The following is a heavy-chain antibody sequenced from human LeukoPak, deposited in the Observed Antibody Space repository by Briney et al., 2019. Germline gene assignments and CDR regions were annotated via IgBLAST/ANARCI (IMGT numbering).Heavy chain of an antibody. CDR1: GFTVSSNY. D-gene: IGHD4-23*01. CDR2: MYIGGST. V-gene: IGHV3-53*01. J-gene: IGHJ4*02. Sequence: GGSLRLSCAASGFTVSSNYMSWVRQAPGKGLEWVSVMYIGGSTYYADSVKGRFTISRDNSKNTLYLQMNSLRVEDTAVYYCARDQGDGGLDYWGQGTLVTVSS. CDR3: ARDQGDGGLDY.